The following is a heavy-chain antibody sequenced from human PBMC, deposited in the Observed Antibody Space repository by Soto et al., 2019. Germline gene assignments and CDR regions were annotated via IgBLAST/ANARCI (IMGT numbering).Heavy chain of an antibody. J-gene: IGHJ4*01. CDR2: MSYDGTNT. V-gene: IGHV3-30-3*01. D-gene: IGHD6-19*01. CDR3: ARDPSPYTSGWYGIDF. CDR1: GFMFSAYA. Sequence: QVQLVESGGGVVQPGASLRLSCTASGFMFSAYAMLWVRQAPGKGLEWVAAMSYDGTNTYYADSLKGRFTISRDNSKNTLFLQMSSLTADDSAVYYCARDPSPYTSGWYGIDFWGLGTLVTVSS.